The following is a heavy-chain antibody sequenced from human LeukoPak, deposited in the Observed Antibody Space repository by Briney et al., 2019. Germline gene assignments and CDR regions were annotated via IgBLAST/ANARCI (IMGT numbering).Heavy chain of an antibody. CDR3: ARDRGGSPMGCFDL. CDR1: GYTFTSYG. V-gene: IGHV1-18*01. D-gene: IGHD4-23*01. J-gene: IGHJ2*01. CDR2: ISAYNGNT. Sequence: ASVKVSCKASGYTFTSYGISWVRQAPGQGLEWMGWISAYNGNTNYAQKLQGRVTMTTDTPTSTAYMELRSLRSDDTAVYYCARDRGGSPMGCFDLWGRGTLVTVSS.